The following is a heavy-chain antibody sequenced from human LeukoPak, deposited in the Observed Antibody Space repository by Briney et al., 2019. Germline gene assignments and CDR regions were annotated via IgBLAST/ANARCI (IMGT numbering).Heavy chain of an antibody. CDR3: ARAQSGFYTY. CDR1: GDSVSSNGTA. CDR2: TSYTSKWYN. D-gene: IGHD3-3*01. Sequence: SQTLSLTCAISGDSVSSNGTAWDWIRQSPSRGLEWLGRTSYTSKWYNDYAVSVRGRMTINPDTSKNQFSLQLNSVTPEDSAVYYCARAQSGFYTYWGQGTPVTVSS. J-gene: IGHJ4*02. V-gene: IGHV6-1*01.